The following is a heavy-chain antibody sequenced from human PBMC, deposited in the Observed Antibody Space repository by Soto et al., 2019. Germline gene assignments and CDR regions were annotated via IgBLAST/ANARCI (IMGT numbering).Heavy chain of an antibody. CDR2: ISGSGGST. V-gene: IGHV3-23*01. J-gene: IGHJ5*02. D-gene: IGHD3-22*01. CDR3: EKDQKYYYDSGGSPQLDP. Sequence: GWSLRLSCAASGFTFSSYAMSWVRQAPGKGLEWVSAISGSGGSTYYADSVKGRFTISRDNSKNTLYLQMNSLRAEDTAVYYCEKDQKYYYDSGGSPQLDPWGQGTLVTVS. CDR1: GFTFSSYA.